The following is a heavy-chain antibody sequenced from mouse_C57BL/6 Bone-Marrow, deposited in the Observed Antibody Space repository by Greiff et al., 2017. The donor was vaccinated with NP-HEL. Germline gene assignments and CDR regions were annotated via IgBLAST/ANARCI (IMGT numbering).Heavy chain of an antibody. J-gene: IGHJ2*01. CDR1: GYTFTSYG. V-gene: IGHV1-81*01. CDR3: ARRGYDGYPGGY. D-gene: IGHD2-3*01. CDR2: IYPRSGTT. Sequence: QVQLQQSGAELARPGASVKLSCKASGYTFTSYGISWVKQRTGQGLEWIGEIYPRSGTTYYNEKFKGKATLTADKSSSTAYMELRSLTSEDSAVYFCARRGYDGYPGGYWGQGTTLTVSS.